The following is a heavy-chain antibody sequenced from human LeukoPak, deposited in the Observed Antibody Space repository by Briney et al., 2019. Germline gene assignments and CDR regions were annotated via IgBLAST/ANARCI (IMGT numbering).Heavy chain of an antibody. D-gene: IGHD4-17*01. CDR3: ARDYYGDKNPS. J-gene: IGHJ5*02. V-gene: IGHV4-59*01. Sequence: SETLSLTCTASGGSISSYYWSWIRQPPRKGLEWIGYIYYSGSTNYNPSLKSRVTISVDTSKNQFSLKLSSVTAADTAVYYCARDYYGDKNPSWGQGTLVTVSS. CDR2: IYYSGST. CDR1: GGSISSYY.